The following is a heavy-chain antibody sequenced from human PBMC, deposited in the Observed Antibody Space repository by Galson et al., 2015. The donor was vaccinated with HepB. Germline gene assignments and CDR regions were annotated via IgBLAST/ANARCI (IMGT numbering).Heavy chain of an antibody. V-gene: IGHV1-24*01. J-gene: IGHJ3*02. CDR3: ATKFWSRDYDAFDI. CDR1: GYTLTELS. D-gene: IGHD3-3*01. Sequence: SVQVSCKVYGYTLTELSMHWVRQAPGKWLEWMGGFEPEDGETIYAQKFKGRVTMTEDTSTDTAYMVPSSLRSEDTAVYYCATKFWSRDYDAFDIWGQGTMVTVSS. CDR2: FEPEDGET.